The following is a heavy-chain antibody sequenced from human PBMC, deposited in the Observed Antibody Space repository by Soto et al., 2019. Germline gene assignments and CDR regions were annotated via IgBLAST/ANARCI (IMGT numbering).Heavy chain of an antibody. V-gene: IGHV3-23*01. D-gene: IGHD2-15*01. CDR2: ISGSGGST. CDR3: AKTKDCSGGSCYRAFDI. J-gene: IGHJ3*02. Sequence: EVQLLESGGGLEQPGGSLRPSCAASGFTFSSYAMSWFRQAPGKGLEGVSAISGSGGSTYYADSVKGRFPISRDNSKNTLYLQMNSLRAEDTAVYYCAKTKDCSGGSCYRAFDIWGQGTMVTVSS. CDR1: GFTFSSYA.